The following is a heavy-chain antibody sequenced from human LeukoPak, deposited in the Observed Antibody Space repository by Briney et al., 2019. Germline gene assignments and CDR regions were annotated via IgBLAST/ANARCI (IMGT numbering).Heavy chain of an antibody. Sequence: PGRSLRLSCAASRFTFSRYGMHWVRQAPGKGLEWVAVIWYDGSNKYYADSVKGRFTISRDNSKNTLYLQMNSLRAEDTAVYYCARELVDTAMVTYAFDIWGQGTMVTVSS. CDR2: IWYDGSNK. V-gene: IGHV3-33*01. D-gene: IGHD5-18*01. CDR1: RFTFSRYG. J-gene: IGHJ3*02. CDR3: ARELVDTAMVTYAFDI.